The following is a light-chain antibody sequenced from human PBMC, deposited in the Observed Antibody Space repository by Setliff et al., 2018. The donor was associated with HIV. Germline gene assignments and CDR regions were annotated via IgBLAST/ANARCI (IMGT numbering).Light chain of an antibody. Sequence: QSALTQPASVSGSPGQSITISCTGTSSDVGGYNYVSWYQQHPGKAPKLMIYDVSKRPSGVSNRFSGSKSGSTASLTISGLQAEDEADYYYSSYTSSSTLRVFGIGTKVTVL. V-gene: IGLV2-14*03. CDR1: SSDVGGYNY. CDR2: DVS. J-gene: IGLJ1*01. CDR3: SSYTSSSTLRV.